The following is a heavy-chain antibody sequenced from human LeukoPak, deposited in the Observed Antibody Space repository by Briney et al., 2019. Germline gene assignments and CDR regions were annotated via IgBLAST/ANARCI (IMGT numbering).Heavy chain of an antibody. CDR3: ARDHRLYSSSWAGP. J-gene: IGHJ5*02. CDR2: ISSSSSYI. Sequence: GSLRLSCAASGFTFSSYSMNWVRQAPGKGLEWVSSISSSSSYIYYADSVKGRFTISRDNAKNSLYLQMNSLRAEDTAVYYCARDHRLYSSSWAGPWGQGTLVTVSS. CDR1: GFTFSSYS. D-gene: IGHD6-6*01. V-gene: IGHV3-21*01.